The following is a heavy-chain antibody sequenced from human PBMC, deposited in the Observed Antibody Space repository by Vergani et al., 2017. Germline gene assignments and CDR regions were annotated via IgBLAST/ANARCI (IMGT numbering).Heavy chain of an antibody. CDR2: IKQDGSEK. J-gene: IGHJ4*02. Sequence: EVQLVESGGGLVQPGGSLRLSCAASGFTFSSYWMSWVRQAPGKGLDWVANIKQDGSEKYYVDSVKGRFTISRDNAKNSLYLQMNSLRAEDTAVYYCALVLRYFDWLPLGNYWGQGTLVTVSS. CDR1: GFTFSSYW. CDR3: ALVLRYFDWLPLGNY. D-gene: IGHD3-9*01. V-gene: IGHV3-7*01.